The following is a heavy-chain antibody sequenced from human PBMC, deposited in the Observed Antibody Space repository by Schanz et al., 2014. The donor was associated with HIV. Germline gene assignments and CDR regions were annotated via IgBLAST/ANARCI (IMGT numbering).Heavy chain of an antibody. V-gene: IGHV1-8*01. CDR1: GYTFTSYD. Sequence: QVQLVQSGAEVKKPGASVKVSCKASGYTFTSYDIHWVRQATGQGLEWMGWMNPNSGNTGYAQNXXXXVKMTRDPSIPPADLQMTSLRPEDTGVYYCARRRGWGSCPFFPFPLDFWGQGTTVTVSS. CDR2: MNPNSGNT. CDR3: ARRRGWGSCPFFPFPLDF. D-gene: IGHD3-16*01. J-gene: IGHJ6*02.